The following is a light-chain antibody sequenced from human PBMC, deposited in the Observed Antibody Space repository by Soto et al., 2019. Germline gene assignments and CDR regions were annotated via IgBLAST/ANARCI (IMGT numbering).Light chain of an antibody. Sequence: DIQMTQSPSTLSASVGDRVTITCRARQSISSWLSWYQQKPGKAPKLLIYKASSLESGVPSRFSGSGSGTEFTLTISSLQPDDFATYYCQQYTTYSPWTFGPGTKVETK. CDR1: QSISSW. V-gene: IGKV1-5*03. CDR3: QQYTTYSPWT. CDR2: KAS. J-gene: IGKJ1*01.